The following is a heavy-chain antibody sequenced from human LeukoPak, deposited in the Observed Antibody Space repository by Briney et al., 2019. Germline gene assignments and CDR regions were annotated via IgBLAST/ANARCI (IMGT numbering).Heavy chain of an antibody. CDR3: AKDGGVGRLGYYMDV. J-gene: IGHJ6*03. Sequence: PGGSLRLSCAASGFTFSSYGMHWVRQAPGKGLEWVAFIRYDGSNKYYADSVKGRFTISRDNSKNTLYLQMNSLRAEDTAVYYCAKDGGVGRLGYYMDVWGKGTTVTASS. CDR2: IRYDGSNK. CDR1: GFTFSSYG. V-gene: IGHV3-30*02. D-gene: IGHD1-26*01.